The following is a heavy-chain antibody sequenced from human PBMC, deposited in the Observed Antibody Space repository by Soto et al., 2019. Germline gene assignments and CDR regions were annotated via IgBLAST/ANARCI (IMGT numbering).Heavy chain of an antibody. J-gene: IGHJ6*02. Sequence: SETLSLTCTVSGGSVSSGPYYWSWIRQSPGRGLEWIGYIYNSRSTNYNPALKSLVTLSVDTSKNQFSLRLTSVTAGDTAVYYCARDHRGYDRGVYYYYGMDVWGQGTTVTVSS. CDR1: GGSVSSGPYY. CDR2: IYNSRST. V-gene: IGHV4-61*01. D-gene: IGHD3-10*01. CDR3: ARDHRGYDRGVYYYYGMDV.